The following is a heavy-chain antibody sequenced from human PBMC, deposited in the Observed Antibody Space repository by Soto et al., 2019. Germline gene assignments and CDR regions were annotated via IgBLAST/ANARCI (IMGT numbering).Heavy chain of an antibody. Sequence: GSLRLSCVVSGFTFSTYTMTWVRQAPGKGLEWVSSVSSGSGNIYYADSVKGRFTISRDNAKDSLYLQMNSLGAEDTAVYYCATERDGYNSNGFDSWGQGTLVTVSS. CDR3: ATERDGYNSNGFDS. CDR1: GFTFSTYT. V-gene: IGHV3-21*01. D-gene: IGHD5-12*01. CDR2: VSSGSGNI. J-gene: IGHJ5*01.